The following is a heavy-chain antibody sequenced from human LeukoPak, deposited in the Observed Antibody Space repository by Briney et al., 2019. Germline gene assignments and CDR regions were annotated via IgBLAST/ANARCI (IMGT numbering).Heavy chain of an antibody. CDR3: ARERHGYCSGGSCSDYYGMDV. J-gene: IGHJ6*02. V-gene: IGHV1-46*01. D-gene: IGHD2-15*01. CDR2: INPSGGST. Sequence: ASVKVFCKASGYTFTSYYMHWVRQAPGQGLEWMGIINPSGGSTSYAQKFQGRVTMTRDTSTSTVYMELSSLRSEDTAVYYCARERHGYCSGGSCSDYYGMDVWGQGTTVTVSS. CDR1: GYTFTSYY.